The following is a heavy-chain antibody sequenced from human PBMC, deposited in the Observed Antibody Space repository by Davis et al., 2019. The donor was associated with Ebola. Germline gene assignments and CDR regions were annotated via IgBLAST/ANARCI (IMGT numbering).Heavy chain of an antibody. V-gene: IGHV1-69*13. Sequence: SVKVSCKASGGTFSSYAISWVRQAPGQGLEWMGGIIPIFGTANYAQKFQGRVTITADESTSTAYMELSSLRSEDTAVYYCAAGYCSSTSCPRDAFDIWGQGTVVTVSS. J-gene: IGHJ3*02. D-gene: IGHD2-2*01. CDR2: IIPIFGTA. CDR1: GGTFSSYA. CDR3: AAGYCSSTSCPRDAFDI.